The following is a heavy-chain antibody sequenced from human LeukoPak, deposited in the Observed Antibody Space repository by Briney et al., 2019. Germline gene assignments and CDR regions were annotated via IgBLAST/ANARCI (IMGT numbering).Heavy chain of an antibody. D-gene: IGHD3-3*01. CDR3: ARSNDFWSAYDYYFDY. CDR1: GFTFSNYW. J-gene: IGHJ4*02. Sequence: GGSLRLSCAASGFTFSNYWMSWVRQAPGKGLEWVANIKQDGSEKHYVDSVKGRFTIARDNAKDSLYVQMNSLRAEDTAVYYCARSNDFWSAYDYYFDYWGQGTLVTVSS. CDR2: IKQDGSEK. V-gene: IGHV3-7*01.